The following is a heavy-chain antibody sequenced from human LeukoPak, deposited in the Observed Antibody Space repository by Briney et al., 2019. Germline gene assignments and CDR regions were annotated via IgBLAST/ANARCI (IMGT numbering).Heavy chain of an antibody. J-gene: IGHJ3*02. D-gene: IGHD3-22*01. CDR1: GSRFISYW. Sequence: GASLKTSCKGSGSRFISYWIDWGRRMPGKGLEGMGIIYPGDSDTRYSPSFQGQVTISADKSISTAYLQWSSLKASDTSMYYCARHYYDSSGYYTTYAFDIWGQGTMVSVSS. CDR2: IYPGDSDT. CDR3: ARHYYDSSGYYTTYAFDI. V-gene: IGHV5-51*01.